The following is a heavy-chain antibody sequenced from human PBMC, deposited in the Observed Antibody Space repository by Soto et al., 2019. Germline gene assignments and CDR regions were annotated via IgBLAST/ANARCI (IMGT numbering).Heavy chain of an antibody. J-gene: IGHJ3*02. Sequence: SVKVSCKASGGTFSSYTISWVRQAPGQGLEWMGRIIPILGIANYAQKFQGRVTITADKSTSTAYMELSSLRSEDTAVYYCARASVYSTDAIDISGQATMVSVSS. CDR3: ARASVYSTDAIDI. V-gene: IGHV1-69*02. D-gene: IGHD4-4*01. CDR1: GGTFSSYT. CDR2: IIPILGIA.